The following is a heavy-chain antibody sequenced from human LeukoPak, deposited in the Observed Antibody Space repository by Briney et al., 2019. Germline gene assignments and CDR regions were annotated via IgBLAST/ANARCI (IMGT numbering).Heavy chain of an antibody. Sequence: GGSLRLSCAASGFTFSSYSMHWVRQAPGKGLEWVSYISSSSSTIYYADSVKGRFTISRDNAKNSLYLQMNSLRAEDTAVYYCAREWYEYGGDSGGYWGQGTPVTVSS. CDR3: AREWYEYGGDSGGY. V-gene: IGHV3-48*01. J-gene: IGHJ4*02. CDR2: ISSSSSTI. D-gene: IGHD2-21*02. CDR1: GFTFSSYS.